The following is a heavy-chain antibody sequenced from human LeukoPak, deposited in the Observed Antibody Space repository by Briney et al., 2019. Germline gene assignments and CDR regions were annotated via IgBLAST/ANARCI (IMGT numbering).Heavy chain of an antibody. V-gene: IGHV3-9*01. CDR1: GFTFDDYA. Sequence: GRSLRLSCAASGFTFDDYAMHWVRQAPGEGLEWVSGISWNSGSIGYADSVKGRFTISRDNAKNSLYLQMNSLRAEDTALYYCAKDIARYYYYYGMDVWGQGTTVTVSS. J-gene: IGHJ6*02. CDR3: AKDIARYYYYYGMDV. CDR2: ISWNSGSI.